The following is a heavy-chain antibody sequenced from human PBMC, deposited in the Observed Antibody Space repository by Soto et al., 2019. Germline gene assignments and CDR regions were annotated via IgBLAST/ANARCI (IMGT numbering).Heavy chain of an antibody. J-gene: IGHJ6*02. V-gene: IGHV3-30-3*01. D-gene: IGHD1-1*01. CDR3: ARDRLRYNWNDFSYYYYCMDV. CDR2: ISYDGSNK. CDR1: GFTFSSYA. Sequence: QVQLVESGGGVVQPGRSLRLSCAASGFTFSSYAMHWVRQATGKGLEWVAVISYDGSNKYYADSVKGRFTISRDNSKNTLYLQMNSLRAEDTAVYYCARDRLRYNWNDFSYYYYCMDVWGQGTTVTVSS.